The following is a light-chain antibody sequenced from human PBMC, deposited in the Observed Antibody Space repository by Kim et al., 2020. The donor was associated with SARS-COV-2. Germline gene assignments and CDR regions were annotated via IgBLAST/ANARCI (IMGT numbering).Light chain of an antibody. CDR2: KDT. CDR1: VLPKQY. V-gene: IGLV3-25*03. CDR3: QSADSSTII. Sequence: VSPGQTARITCSGDVLPKQYAFWYQRKPGQAPVLVIYKDTGRPSGIPGRFSGSSSGTKVTLTISGVQAEDEADYYCQSADSSTIIFGGGTQLTVL. J-gene: IGLJ2*01.